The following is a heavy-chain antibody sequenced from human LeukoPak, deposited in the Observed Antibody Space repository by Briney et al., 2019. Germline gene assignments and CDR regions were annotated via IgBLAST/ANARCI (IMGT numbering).Heavy chain of an antibody. D-gene: IGHD2-8*01. V-gene: IGHV3-53*01. CDR1: GFIVSNTY. J-gene: IGHJ4*02. CDR2: IYSDGGT. CDR3: ARDNNGPAF. Sequence: GGSLRLSCAASGFIVSNTYMSWVRQAPGKGLEWVSVIYSDGGTFHLDSVKGRFTVSRDYSKNTLYLQMNSLRADDTAVYYCARDNNGPAFWGQGTLVTVSS.